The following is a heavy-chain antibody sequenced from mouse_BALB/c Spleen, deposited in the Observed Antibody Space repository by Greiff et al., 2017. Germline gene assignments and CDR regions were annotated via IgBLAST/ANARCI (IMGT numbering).Heavy chain of an antibody. V-gene: IGHV2-2*02. CDR2: IWSGGST. J-gene: IGHJ4*01. D-gene: IGHD1-1*01. Sequence: QVQLKESGPGLVQPSQSLSITCTVSGFSLTSYGVHWVRQSPGKGLEWLGVIWSGGSTDYNAAFISRLSISKDNSKSQVFFKMNSLQANDTAIYYCARNAHYYGSSDRAMDYWGQGTSVTVSS. CDR3: ARNAHYYGSSDRAMDY. CDR1: GFSLTSYG.